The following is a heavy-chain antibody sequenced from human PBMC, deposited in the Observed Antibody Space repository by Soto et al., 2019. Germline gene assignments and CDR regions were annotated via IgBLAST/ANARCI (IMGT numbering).Heavy chain of an antibody. V-gene: IGHV5-51*01. CDR2: ISPSDSDT. J-gene: IGHJ5*02. CDR1: GFTFTHSW. Sequence: GESLKSSCRGSGFTFTHSWIAWVRQLPGKGLEWVGIISPSDSDTKYSPSFQGHATISADNSISTAFLQWNSLKASDSALYYCARHDPQVEQWLVDPLNWFDPSGQRTLVTVSS. CDR3: ARHDPQVEQWLVDPLNWFDP. D-gene: IGHD6-19*01.